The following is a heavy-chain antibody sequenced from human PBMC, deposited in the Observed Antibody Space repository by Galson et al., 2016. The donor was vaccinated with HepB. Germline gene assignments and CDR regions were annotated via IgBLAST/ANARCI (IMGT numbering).Heavy chain of an antibody. Sequence: SLRLSCAASGFTFSSYGMHWVRQAPGKGLEWVAVIWYDGSNKYYADSVKGRFTISRDNSKNTLYLQMNSLRAEDTAVYYCAREASPGGSSASDYRGQGTLVTVSS. CDR3: AREASPGGSSASDY. D-gene: IGHD2-15*01. V-gene: IGHV3-33*01. J-gene: IGHJ4*02. CDR2: IWYDGSNK. CDR1: GFTFSSYG.